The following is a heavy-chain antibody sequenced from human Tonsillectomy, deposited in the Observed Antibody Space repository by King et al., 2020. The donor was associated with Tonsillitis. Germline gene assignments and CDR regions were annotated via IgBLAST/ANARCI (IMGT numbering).Heavy chain of an antibody. J-gene: IGHJ4*02. Sequence: VQLVESGGDLVQPGGSLRLSCAASGFTFSNYAMSWVRQAPGKGLEWVSAISGSGGSTYYTDSVKGRFTMSRDNSKNTLYLQMNSLRAEDTAVYYCAKGIVVLSSAMLHWDYWGQGTLVTVSS. CDR2: ISGSGGST. V-gene: IGHV3-23*04. CDR1: GFTFSNYA. D-gene: IGHD2-2*01. CDR3: AKGIVVLSSAMLHWDY.